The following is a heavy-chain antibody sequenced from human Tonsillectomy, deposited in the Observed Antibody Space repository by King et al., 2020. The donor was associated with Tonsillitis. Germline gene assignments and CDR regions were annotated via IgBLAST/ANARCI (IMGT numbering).Heavy chain of an antibody. J-gene: IGHJ6*02. CDR3: TSPTTEYSSSFDV. V-gene: IGHV3-73*02. Sequence: EVQLVESGGGLVQPGGSLKLSCAASGFTFSGSAMHWVRQASGKGLEWVGRIRSKANSYATAYAASVKGRFTISRDDSKNTAYLQMNSLKTEDTAVYYCTSPTTEYSSSFDVWGQGTTVTVSS. D-gene: IGHD6-6*01. CDR2: IRSKANSYAT. CDR1: GFTFSGSA.